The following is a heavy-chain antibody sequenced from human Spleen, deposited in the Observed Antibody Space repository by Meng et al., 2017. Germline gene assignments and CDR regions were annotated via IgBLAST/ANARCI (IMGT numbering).Heavy chain of an antibody. D-gene: IGHD6-19*01. CDR2: IYHGGDT. V-gene: IGHV4/OR15-8*02. CDR3: ASWIYSCGWQ. Sequence: GHLQAAGHGLVKPAGTLSLTCVVSGGSISSIDWWSWVRQPPGKGLEWIGEIYHGGDTNYNPSLKSRVTIAIDRSKNQFSLKLSSVTAADTAVYYCASWIYSCGWQWGQGTLVTVSS. CDR1: GGSISSIDW. J-gene: IGHJ4*02.